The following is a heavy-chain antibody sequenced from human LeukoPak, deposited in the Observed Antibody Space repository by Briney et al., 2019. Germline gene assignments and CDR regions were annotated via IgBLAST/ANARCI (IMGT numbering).Heavy chain of an antibody. D-gene: IGHD3-9*01. V-gene: IGHV3-48*03. CDR2: ISSSGSTI. Sequence: GGSLRLSCAASGFTFSSYEMNWVRQAPGKGLEWVSYISSSGSTIYYADSVKGRFTISRDNAKNSLYLQMNSLRAEDTAVYYCARDERQVGYDILTGPMDVWGKGTTVTIS. CDR3: ARDERQVGYDILTGPMDV. J-gene: IGHJ6*03. CDR1: GFTFSSYE.